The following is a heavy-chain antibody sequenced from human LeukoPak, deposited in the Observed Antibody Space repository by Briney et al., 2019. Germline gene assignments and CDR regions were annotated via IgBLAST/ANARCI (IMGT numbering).Heavy chain of an antibody. V-gene: IGHV4-34*01. CDR1: GASFSGYY. CDR2: SNDSGSA. CDR3: ASETGLYYYYGMDV. Sequence: SETLSLTCDVYGASFSGYYWSWIRQPPGKGLEWIGESNDSGSANYNPSLKSRVTISVDTSKNQFSLKLSSVTAADTAVYYCASETGLYYYYGMDVWGQGTTVTVSS. J-gene: IGHJ6*02. D-gene: IGHD7-27*01.